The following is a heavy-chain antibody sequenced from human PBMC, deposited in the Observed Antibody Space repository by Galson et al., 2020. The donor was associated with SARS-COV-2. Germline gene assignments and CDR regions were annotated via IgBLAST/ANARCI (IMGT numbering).Heavy chain of an antibody. CDR1: GGSIGSSSYY. V-gene: IGHV4-39*02. CDR3: ARWQGDILTGYYAPPLHPRFDP. Sequence: ASETLSLTCTVPGGSIGSSSYYWGWLRQPPGKGLEWIGPIYYSGTTYYNPSLKSRVTISVDTSKNHFSLQLTTVTAADTAVYYCARWQGDILTGYYAPPLHPRFDPWGQGTLVTVSS. J-gene: IGHJ5*02. CDR2: IYYSGTT. D-gene: IGHD3-9*01.